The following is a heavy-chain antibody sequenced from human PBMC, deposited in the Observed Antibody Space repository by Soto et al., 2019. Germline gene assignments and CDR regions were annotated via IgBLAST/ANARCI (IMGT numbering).Heavy chain of an antibody. J-gene: IGHJ4*02. D-gene: IGHD4-4*01. CDR2: ISGSGGST. V-gene: IGHV3-23*01. CDR1: GFTFSSYA. Sequence: GGSLRLSCAASGFTFSSYAMSWVRQAPGKGLEWVSAISGSGGSTYYAASVKGRFTISRDNSKNTLYLQMNSLRAEDTAVYYCAKDYRNYRVHDYWGQGTLVTVSS. CDR3: AKDYRNYRVHDY.